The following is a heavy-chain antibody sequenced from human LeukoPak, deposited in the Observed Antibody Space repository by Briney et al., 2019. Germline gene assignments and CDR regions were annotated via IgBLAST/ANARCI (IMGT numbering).Heavy chain of an antibody. J-gene: IGHJ4*02. V-gene: IGHV3-48*01. CDR3: AGVRGSYHFDY. Sequence: GGSLRLSCAASGFTFSGYSMNWVRQAPGKGLEWVSYITSSSSAIYYADSVKGRFTISRDNAKNSLYLQMNSLRAEDTAVYYCAGVRGSYHFDYWGQGTLVTVSS. CDR2: ITSSSSAI. D-gene: IGHD1-26*01. CDR1: GFTFSGYS.